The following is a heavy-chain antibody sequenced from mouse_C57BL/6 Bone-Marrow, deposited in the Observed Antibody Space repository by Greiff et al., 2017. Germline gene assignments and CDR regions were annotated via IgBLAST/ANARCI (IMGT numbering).Heavy chain of an antibody. D-gene: IGHD2-4*01. Sequence: QVQLQQSGAELVRPGASVKLSCKASGYTFTDYYINWVKQRPGQGLEWIARIYPGSGNTYYNEKFKGKATLTAEKSSSTAYMQLSSLTSEDSAVYFCARPYYDPRYAMDYWGQGTSVTVSS. CDR1: GYTFTDYY. CDR3: ARPYYDPRYAMDY. V-gene: IGHV1-76*01. J-gene: IGHJ4*01. CDR2: IYPGSGNT.